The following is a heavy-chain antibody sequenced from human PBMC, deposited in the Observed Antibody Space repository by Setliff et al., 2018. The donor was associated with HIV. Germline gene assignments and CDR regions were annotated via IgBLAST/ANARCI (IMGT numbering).Heavy chain of an antibody. D-gene: IGHD3-3*01. J-gene: IGHJ4*02. CDR1: GYSISRGYY. CDR2: IYHSGST. CDR3: VGYNFWSGYGDY. V-gene: IGHV4-38-2*01. Sequence: PSETLSLTCAVSGYSISRGYYWGWIRQPPGKGLAWIGSIYHSGSTYYNPSLRSRVTISVDTSKNQFSLKLSSVTAANTAVYYCVGYNFWSGYGDYWGQGKLVTVSS.